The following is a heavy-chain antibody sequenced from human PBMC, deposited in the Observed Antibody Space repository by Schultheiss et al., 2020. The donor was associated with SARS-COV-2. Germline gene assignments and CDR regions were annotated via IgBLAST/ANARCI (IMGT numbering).Heavy chain of an antibody. D-gene: IGHD5-18*01. CDR2: IYYSGST. CDR3: ARGGYSYGYYPQKGDY. J-gene: IGHJ4*02. V-gene: IGHV4-31*03. Sequence: SETLSLTCTVSGGSISSGGYYWSWIRQHPGKGLEWIGYIYYSGSTYYNPSLKSRVTISVDTSKNQFSLKLSSVTAADTAVYYCARGGYSYGYYPQKGDYWGQGTLVTVSS. CDR1: GGSISSGGYY.